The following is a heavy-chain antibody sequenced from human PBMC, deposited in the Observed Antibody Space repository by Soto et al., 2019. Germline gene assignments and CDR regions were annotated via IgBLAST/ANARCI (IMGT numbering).Heavy chain of an antibody. CDR1: GGSISSYY. CDR2: IYYSGST. V-gene: IGHV4-59*08. D-gene: IGHD4-17*01. Sequence: SETLSLTCTVSGGSISSYYWSWIRQPPGKGLEWIGYIYYSGSTNYNPSLKSRVTISVDTSKNQFSLKLSSVTAADTAVYYCARGGTVTSHYYYYYGMDVWGQGTTVTVSS. J-gene: IGHJ6*02. CDR3: ARGGTVTSHYYYYYGMDV.